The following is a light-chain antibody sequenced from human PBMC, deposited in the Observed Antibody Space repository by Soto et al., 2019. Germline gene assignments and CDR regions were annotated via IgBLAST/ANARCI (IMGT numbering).Light chain of an antibody. CDR1: SSNIGSNS. V-gene: IGLV1-47*01. CDR3: ATWDDSLSGVV. J-gene: IGLJ2*01. Sequence: QSVLTQPTSASGTPGQRVTISCSGSSSNIGSNSVYWYQQLPGTAPKLLIYRNNQRPSGVPDRFSGSKSGTSASLAISGLRSEDEADYYCATWDDSLSGVVFGGGTKLTVL. CDR2: RNN.